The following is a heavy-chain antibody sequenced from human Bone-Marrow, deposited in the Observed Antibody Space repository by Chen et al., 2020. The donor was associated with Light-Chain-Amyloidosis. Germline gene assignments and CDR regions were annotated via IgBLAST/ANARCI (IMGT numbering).Heavy chain of an antibody. CDR3: AREGGGVEGRPFDY. Sequence: QVQQVASGGGAVQPGRSLRLSCAASGFRFRNYAMHWVRQTPDKGLEWLAVISDDGTKKFYRDSVQGRFTISRDNSKTTLYMAMDTLTVEDTAIYYCAREGGGVEGRPFDYWGQGALVTVSS. J-gene: IGHJ4*02. CDR1: GFRFRNYA. CDR2: ISDDGTKK. D-gene: IGHD3-16*01. V-gene: IGHV3-30-3*01.